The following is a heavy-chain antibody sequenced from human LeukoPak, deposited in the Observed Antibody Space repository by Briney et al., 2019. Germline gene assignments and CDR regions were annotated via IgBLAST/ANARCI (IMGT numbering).Heavy chain of an antibody. V-gene: IGHV3-53*01. CDR3: ARDPGGSYHFDY. J-gene: IGHJ4*02. CDR1: GFTVSSNY. CDR2: IYVGGTT. Sequence: GGSLRLSCAASGFTVSSNYMSWVRQAPGKGLEWVSVIYVGGTTYYAASVKGRFTISRDISKNTLFLQMNSLRVEDTAVYYCARDPGGSYHFDYWGQGTLVTVSS. D-gene: IGHD1-26*01.